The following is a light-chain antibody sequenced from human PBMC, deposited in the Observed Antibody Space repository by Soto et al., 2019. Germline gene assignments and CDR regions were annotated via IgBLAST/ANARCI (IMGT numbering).Light chain of an antibody. CDR1: QSVSSN. J-gene: IGKJ1*01. CDR2: GAA. CDR3: QQYNDWPRT. V-gene: IGKV3-15*01. Sequence: IVMTQSPSTLAVSPGERATLSCRASQSVSSNLAWYQQKPGQAPRLLIYGAATRATGIPDRFSGSGSGTEFTLTISSLKYEDFAVYYCQQYNDWPRTFGQGTKVDI.